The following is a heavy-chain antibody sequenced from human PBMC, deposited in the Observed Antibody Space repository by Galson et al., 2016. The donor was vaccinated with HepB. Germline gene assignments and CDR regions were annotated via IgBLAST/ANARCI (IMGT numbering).Heavy chain of an antibody. D-gene: IGHD3-3*01. CDR3: ARDAGRFFDYYYYGLDV. J-gene: IGHJ6*02. V-gene: IGHV3-30*04. Sequence: SLRLSCAASGITFSTYGTHWVRQAPGKGLEWVAFISYDGKNKDYADSVKGRFTISRDNSKNTLNLQMNSLRAEDTAVYYCARDAGRFFDYYYYGLDVWGQGTTVTVSS. CDR1: GITFSTYG. CDR2: ISYDGKNK.